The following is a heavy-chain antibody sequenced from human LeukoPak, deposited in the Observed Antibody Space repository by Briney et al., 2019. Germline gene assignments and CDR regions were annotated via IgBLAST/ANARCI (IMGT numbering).Heavy chain of an antibody. Sequence: RSLRLSCAASGFTFSSYGMHWVRQAPGKGLEWVAVIWYDGSNKYYADSVKGRFTISRDNSKNTLYLQMNSLRAEDTAVYYCARDGIEMATTVYYYYGMDVWGQGTTVTVSS. CDR1: GFTFSSYG. D-gene: IGHD5-24*01. CDR3: ARDGIEMATTVYYYYGMDV. CDR2: IWYDGSNK. J-gene: IGHJ6*02. V-gene: IGHV3-33*01.